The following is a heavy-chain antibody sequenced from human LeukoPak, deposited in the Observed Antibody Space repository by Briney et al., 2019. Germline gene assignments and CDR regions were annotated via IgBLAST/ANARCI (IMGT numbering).Heavy chain of an antibody. Sequence: ASVKVSCKGSGYTLTELSMHWVRQAPGKGLEWMGGFDPEDGETIYAQKFQGRVTITADESTSTAYMELSSLRSEDTAVYYCARGVVGAKLSYAFDIWGQGTMVTVSS. J-gene: IGHJ3*02. CDR1: GYTLTELS. CDR2: FDPEDGET. CDR3: ARGVVGAKLSYAFDI. D-gene: IGHD1-26*01. V-gene: IGHV1-24*01.